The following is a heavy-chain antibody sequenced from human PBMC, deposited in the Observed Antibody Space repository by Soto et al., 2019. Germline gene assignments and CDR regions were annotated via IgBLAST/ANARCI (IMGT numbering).Heavy chain of an antibody. Sequence: HVTLKESGPVLVKPTETLTLTCTVSGFSLSNGKVGVSWIRQPQGKALEWLAHIFSNDEKSYRTSLKSRLTISEDTSKNQVVLTMTNVDPVDTATYYCARILFGRSVAGGYFYMDVWGKGTTVTVSS. CDR3: ARILFGRSVAGGYFYMDV. D-gene: IGHD6-19*01. J-gene: IGHJ6*03. CDR1: GFSLSNGKVG. CDR2: IFSNDEK. V-gene: IGHV2-26*01.